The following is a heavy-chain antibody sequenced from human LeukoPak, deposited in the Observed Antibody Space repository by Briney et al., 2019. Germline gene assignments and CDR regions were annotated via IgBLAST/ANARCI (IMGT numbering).Heavy chain of an antibody. CDR1: GGSISNYY. Sequence: PSETLSLTCTVSGGSISNYYWSWIRQPPGKGLEWIGFISYSGSTNYNPSLKSRVTISLVTSKNQFSLKLRSVTAADTAVYCCVSPKTNGWFDSWGQGSLVTVSS. D-gene: IGHD2-8*01. J-gene: IGHJ5*01. CDR3: VSPKTNGWFDS. CDR2: ISYSGST. V-gene: IGHV4-59*08.